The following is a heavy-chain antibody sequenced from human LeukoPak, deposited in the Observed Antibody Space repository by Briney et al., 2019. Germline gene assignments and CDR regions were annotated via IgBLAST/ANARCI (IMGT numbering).Heavy chain of an antibody. Sequence: SETLSLTCTVSGGSISSYYWSWIRQPAGKGLEWIGRIDTSGNTNYKPSLKSRVTMSVDTSKNQFSLKLNSVTAADTAVYYCARDSSSWRTYYFDYWGQGTLVTVSS. CDR1: GGSISSYY. CDR2: IDTSGNT. J-gene: IGHJ4*02. CDR3: ARDSSSWRTYYFDY. D-gene: IGHD6-13*01. V-gene: IGHV4-4*07.